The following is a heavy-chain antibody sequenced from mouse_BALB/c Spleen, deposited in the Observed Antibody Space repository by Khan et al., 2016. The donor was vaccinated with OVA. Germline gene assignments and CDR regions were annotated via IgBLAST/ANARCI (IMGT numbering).Heavy chain of an antibody. CDR2: IYPGTNNT. CDR1: GYIFTSYW. V-gene: IGHV1-76*01. CDR3: AREEALYYLDY. Sequence: QVQLKDSGAELVRPGASVKLSCKTSGYIFTSYWIHWVKQRSGQGLEWIARIYPGTNNTYYNENLKDRATLTADKSSSPAYMQLNSLKCEDSAVYFCAREEALYYLDYWGQGTTLTVSS. D-gene: IGHD3-2*02. J-gene: IGHJ2*01.